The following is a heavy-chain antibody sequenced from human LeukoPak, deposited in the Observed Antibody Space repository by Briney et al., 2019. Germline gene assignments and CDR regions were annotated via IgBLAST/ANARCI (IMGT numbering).Heavy chain of an antibody. CDR2: ISSSSSTI. CDR3: ARGSAH. J-gene: IGHJ4*02. V-gene: IGHV3-48*01. CDR1: GFTFSNYW. Sequence: PGGSLRLSCAASGFTFSNYWMTWVRQAPGKGLEWVSYISSSSSTIYYADSVKGRFTISRDNAKNSLYLQMNSLRAEDTAVYYCARGSAHWGQGTLVTVSS.